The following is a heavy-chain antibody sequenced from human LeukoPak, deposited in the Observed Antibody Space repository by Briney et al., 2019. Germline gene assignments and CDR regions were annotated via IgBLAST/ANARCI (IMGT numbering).Heavy chain of an antibody. D-gene: IGHD2-2*01. CDR3: SRGSCRTTSCHEILRWTPPYYYMYV. CDR2: IYYSGST. Sequence: SETLSLTCTVSGGSFSSYSWRWVRQPPGKGLEWVGYIYYSGSTNYNPSPTSRVTIFFNTSKNHSSLKQSTVTAADTAVSYCSRGSCRTTSCHEILRWTPPYYYMYVWGKGTTVTIS. J-gene: IGHJ6*03. CDR1: GGSFSSYS. V-gene: IGHV4-59*01.